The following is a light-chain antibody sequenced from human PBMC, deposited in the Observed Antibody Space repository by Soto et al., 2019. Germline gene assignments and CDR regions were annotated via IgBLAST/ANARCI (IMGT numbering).Light chain of an antibody. V-gene: IGKV1-5*01. CDR1: QSISNW. Sequence: DIQMTQSPSTLSASVGDRVTITCRASQSISNWLAWYQKKPGKAPKLLIYDVSRLESGVPSRFSGSGSGTEFTLTSSSLQPDDFATYYCQQYNSYPWTFGQGTKVEIK. CDR3: QQYNSYPWT. J-gene: IGKJ1*01. CDR2: DVS.